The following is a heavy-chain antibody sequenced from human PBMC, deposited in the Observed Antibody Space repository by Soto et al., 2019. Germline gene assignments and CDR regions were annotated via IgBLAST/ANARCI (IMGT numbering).Heavy chain of an antibody. CDR2: INPNSGGT. J-gene: IGHJ4*02. D-gene: IGHD3-3*01. V-gene: IGHV1-2*02. Sequence: GASVKVSCKASGYTFTGYYMHWVRQAPGQGLEWMGWINPNSGGTNYAQKFQGRVTMTRDTSISTAYMELSGLRSDDTAVYYCARARKRLVTIFGVVPPPIDYWGQGTLVTVSS. CDR3: ARARKRLVTIFGVVPPPIDY. CDR1: GYTFTGYY.